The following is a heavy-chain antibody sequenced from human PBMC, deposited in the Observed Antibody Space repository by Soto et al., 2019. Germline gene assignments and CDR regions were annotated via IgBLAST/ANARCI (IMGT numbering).Heavy chain of an antibody. D-gene: IGHD6-13*01. V-gene: IGHV1-3*01. CDR2: INAGNGNT. CDR1: GYIFTNFG. Sequence: QVQLVQSGAEVEKPGASVRVSCKASGYIFTNFGIHWVRQAPGQSLEWMGWINAGNGNTKYSQNFQGRVALIRDTSASTIYMELSSLRSEDTALYYCARTQSSSWWGYLDFWGQGTLVTVSS. J-gene: IGHJ4*02. CDR3: ARTQSSSWWGYLDF.